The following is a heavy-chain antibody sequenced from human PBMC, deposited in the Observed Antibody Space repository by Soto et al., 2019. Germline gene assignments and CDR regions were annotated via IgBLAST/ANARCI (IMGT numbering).Heavy chain of an antibody. CDR1: GGSISSYY. CDR3: ARVWGYAFDY. V-gene: IGHV4-59*01. D-gene: IGHD3-16*01. Sequence: SETLSLTCTVSGGSISSYYWSWIRQPPGKGLEWIGYIYYSGSTNYNPSLKSRVTISVDTSKNQFSLRLSSVTAADTAVYYCARVWGYAFDYWGQGTLVTVAS. J-gene: IGHJ4*02. CDR2: IYYSGST.